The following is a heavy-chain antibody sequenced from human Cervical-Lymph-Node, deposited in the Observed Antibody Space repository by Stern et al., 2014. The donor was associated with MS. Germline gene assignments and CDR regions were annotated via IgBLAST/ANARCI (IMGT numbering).Heavy chain of an antibody. Sequence: QVTLVQSGAEVKKPRASVKVSCKSSGYTLTSYGISWVRHAPGPGLEWMGCISAYNGNTTYAQKLQGRVTMTTDTSTSTACMELRSLRSDDTAVYYCARGLLGSENAFDIWGQGTMVTVSS. V-gene: IGHV1-18*01. CDR1: GYTLTSYG. J-gene: IGHJ3*02. CDR3: ARGLLGSENAFDI. D-gene: IGHD2-15*01. CDR2: ISAYNGNT.